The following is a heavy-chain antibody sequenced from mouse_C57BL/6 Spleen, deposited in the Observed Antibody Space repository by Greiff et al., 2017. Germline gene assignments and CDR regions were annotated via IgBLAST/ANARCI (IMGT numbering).Heavy chain of an antibody. J-gene: IGHJ3*01. Sequence: VKLVESGPGLVQPSQSLSITCTVSGFSLTSYGVHWVRQSPGKGLEWLGVIWSGGSTDYNAAFISRLSISKDNSKSQVFFKMNSLQADDTAIYYCARNEGYGNYGAYWGQGTLVTVSA. D-gene: IGHD2-1*01. CDR1: GFSLTSYG. CDR2: IWSGGST. CDR3: ARNEGYGNYGAY. V-gene: IGHV2-2*01.